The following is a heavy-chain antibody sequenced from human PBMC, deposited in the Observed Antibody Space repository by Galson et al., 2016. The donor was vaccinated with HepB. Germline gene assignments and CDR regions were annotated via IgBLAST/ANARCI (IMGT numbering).Heavy chain of an antibody. CDR2: ISADGTNT. J-gene: IGHJ4*02. CDR1: GFALGAFA. CDR3: VKDRGRTIREFDV. D-gene: IGHD5-24*01. V-gene: IGHV3-64D*06. Sequence: SLRLSCAVSGFALGAFAMHWVRQTPGRGLEYVSSISADGTNTYYADSVKGRFTISRDFSKNTMYLQMSSLRTEDTAVYYCVKDRGRTIREFDVWGQGTLVTVSS.